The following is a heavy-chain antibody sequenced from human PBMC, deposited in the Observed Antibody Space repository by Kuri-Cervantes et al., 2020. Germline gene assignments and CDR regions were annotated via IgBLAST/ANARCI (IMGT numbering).Heavy chain of an antibody. CDR1: GYTFTYRY. Sequence: SVKVSCKASGYTFTYRYLHWVRQAPGQALEWMGGIIPIFGTANYAQKFQGRVTITTDESTSTAYMELSSLRSEDTAVYYCARDPRGGDSDDAFDIWGQGTMVTVSS. D-gene: IGHD2-21*02. V-gene: IGHV1-69*05. J-gene: IGHJ3*02. CDR2: IIPIFGTA. CDR3: ARDPRGGDSDDAFDI.